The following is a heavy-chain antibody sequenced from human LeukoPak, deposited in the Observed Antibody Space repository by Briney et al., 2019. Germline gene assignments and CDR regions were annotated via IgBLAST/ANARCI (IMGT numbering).Heavy chain of an antibody. CDR3: ASESAADDAFDI. Sequence: SVKVSCKASGGTFSSYAISWVRQAPGHGLEWMGGIIPIFGTAHYAQKSKARVTITADESTSTAYMELSSLRSEDTAVYYCASESAADDAFDIWGQGTMVTVSS. V-gene: IGHV1-69*13. J-gene: IGHJ3*02. CDR2: IIPIFGTA. D-gene: IGHD6-25*01. CDR1: GGTFSSYA.